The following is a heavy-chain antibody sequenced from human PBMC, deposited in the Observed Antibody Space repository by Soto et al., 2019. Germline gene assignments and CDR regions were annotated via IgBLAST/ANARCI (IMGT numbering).Heavy chain of an antibody. V-gene: IGHV1-69*02. CDR1: GGTFNTYT. J-gene: IGHJ4*02. CDR2: FIPILDMA. D-gene: IGHD2-21*01. CDR3: AITYCRYNSCPRDFDI. Sequence: QVQVVQSGAEVKKPESSVKVSCKPSGGTFNTYTVNWVRLAPGHGLEWMGRFIPILDMANYAQKFQVIVTVTADRPTFTANMELNCLSSDDTPVYYGAITYCRYNSCPRDFDICGPGTQVTISS.